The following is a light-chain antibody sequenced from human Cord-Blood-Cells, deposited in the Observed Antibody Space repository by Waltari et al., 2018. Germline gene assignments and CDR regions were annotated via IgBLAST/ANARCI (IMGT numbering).Light chain of an antibody. CDR2: AAS. V-gene: IGKV1-8*01. J-gene: IGKJ2*03. CDR1: QGISSF. CDR3: QQYYSYPYS. Sequence: AIRMTQSPSSSSASPGDRVTITCRASQGISSFLAWYEQKPGKAPKPLTYAASTLQSGVPSRVSGSGSGTDFTLTISCLQSEDFATYYCQQYYSYPYSFGQGTKLEIK.